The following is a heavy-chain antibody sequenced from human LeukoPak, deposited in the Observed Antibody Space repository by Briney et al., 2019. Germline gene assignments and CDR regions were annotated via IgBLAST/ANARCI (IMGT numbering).Heavy chain of an antibody. CDR2: ISGSGGST. J-gene: IGHJ4*02. D-gene: IGHD2-2*01. Sequence: GGSLRLSCAASGFTFSSHSMNWVRQAPGKGLEWVSAISGSGGSTYYADSVKGRFTISRDNSKNTLYLQMNSLRAEDTAVYYCAKDQGPSFHLYHSSWGQGTLVTVSS. V-gene: IGHV3-23*01. CDR1: GFTFSSHS. CDR3: AKDQGPSFHLYHSS.